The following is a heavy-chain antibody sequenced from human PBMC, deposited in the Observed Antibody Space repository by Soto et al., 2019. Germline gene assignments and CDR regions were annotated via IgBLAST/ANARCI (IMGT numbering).Heavy chain of an antibody. D-gene: IGHD6-13*01. J-gene: IGHJ4*02. CDR3: ARSGSSRNLREFDS. Sequence: QVQLVQSGGEVKKPGASVKVSCKASAYTFTNYGISWVRQAPGQGLEWMGWISAYNGNINYAQKCRGRVTMTTDTSTSAAYLEVRSLRSDDTAVYYCARSGSSRNLREFDSRGQGTLVTVSS. V-gene: IGHV1-18*01. CDR2: ISAYNGNI. CDR1: AYTFTNYG.